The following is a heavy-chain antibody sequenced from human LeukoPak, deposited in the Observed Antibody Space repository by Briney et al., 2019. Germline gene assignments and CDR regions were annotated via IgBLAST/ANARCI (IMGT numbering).Heavy chain of an antibody. CDR2: INPNSGGT. V-gene: IGHV1-2*02. Sequence: ASVKVSCKASGYTFTGYYMHWVRQAPGQGLEWMGWINPNSGGTNYAQKFQGGVTMTRDTSISTAYMELSRLRSDDTAVYYCARTGRYDFWSGYYPTIDYWGQGTLVTVSS. D-gene: IGHD3-3*01. CDR3: ARTGRYDFWSGYYPTIDY. J-gene: IGHJ4*02. CDR1: GYTFTGYY.